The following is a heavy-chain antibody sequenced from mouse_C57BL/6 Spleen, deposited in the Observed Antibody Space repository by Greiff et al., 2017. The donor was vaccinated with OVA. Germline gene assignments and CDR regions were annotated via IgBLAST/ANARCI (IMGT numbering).Heavy chain of an antibody. Sequence: VKLQESGAELVKPGASVKISCKASGYAFSSYWMNWVKQRPGKGLEWIGQIYPGDGDTNYNGKFKGKATLTADKSSSTAYMQLSSLTSEDSAVYFCARGTGTVWFAYWGQGTLVTVSA. CDR1: GYAFSSYW. V-gene: IGHV1-80*01. J-gene: IGHJ3*01. CDR3: ARGTGTVWFAY. D-gene: IGHD4-1*01. CDR2: IYPGDGDT.